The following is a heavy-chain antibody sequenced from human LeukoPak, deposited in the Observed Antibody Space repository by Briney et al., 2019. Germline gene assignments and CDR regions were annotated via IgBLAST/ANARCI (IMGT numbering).Heavy chain of an antibody. Sequence: GGSLRLSCAASGFTFSDYYMSWIRQAPGKGLEWVSYISSSGSTIYYADSVKGRFTISRDNAKNSLYLQMNSLRAEDTAVYYCARDARGFHYYYDSSGYSDYWGQGTLVTVSS. V-gene: IGHV3-11*01. CDR1: GFTFSDYY. J-gene: IGHJ4*02. CDR2: ISSSGSTI. D-gene: IGHD3-22*01. CDR3: ARDARGFHYYYDSSGYSDY.